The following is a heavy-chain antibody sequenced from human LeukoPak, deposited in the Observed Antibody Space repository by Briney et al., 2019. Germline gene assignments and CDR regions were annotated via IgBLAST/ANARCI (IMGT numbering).Heavy chain of an antibody. D-gene: IGHD6-13*01. J-gene: IGHJ5*02. Sequence: PGGSLQLSCAASGFTFSSYWMSWVRQAPGKGLEWVANIKQDGSEKYYVDSVKGRFTISRDNAKNSLYLQMNSLRAEDTAAYYCARGGAAAVPNWFDPWGQGTLVTVSS. CDR1: GFTFSSYW. V-gene: IGHV3-7*01. CDR2: IKQDGSEK. CDR3: ARGGAAAVPNWFDP.